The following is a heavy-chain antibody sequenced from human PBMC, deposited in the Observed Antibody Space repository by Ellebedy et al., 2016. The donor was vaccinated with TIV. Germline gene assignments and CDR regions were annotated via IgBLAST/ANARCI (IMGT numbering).Heavy chain of an antibody. CDR3: ARRKDVLTGYYPFDY. CDR1: GGSISIVGYY. Sequence: SETLSLXCTVSGGSISIVGYYWTWIRQRPGKGLEWIGYIYYSGSTYYNPSLKNRIAISMDTSKNQFSLKLSSVTAADTAVYFCARRKDVLTGYYPFDYWGQGSLVTVS. V-gene: IGHV4-31*03. D-gene: IGHD3-9*01. CDR2: IYYSGST. J-gene: IGHJ4*02.